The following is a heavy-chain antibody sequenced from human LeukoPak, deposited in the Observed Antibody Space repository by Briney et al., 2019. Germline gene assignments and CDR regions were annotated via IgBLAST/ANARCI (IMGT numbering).Heavy chain of an antibody. CDR3: ARGRGVTIVVVPDAFDI. CDR2: IIPIFGTA. Sequence: GASVKVPCKASGGTFSSYAISWVRQAPGQRLEWMGGIIPIFGTANYAQKFQGRVTITADESTSTAYMELSSLRSEDTAVYYCARGRGVTIVVVPDAFDIWGQGTMVTVSS. V-gene: IGHV1-69*13. J-gene: IGHJ3*02. CDR1: GGTFSSYA. D-gene: IGHD3-22*01.